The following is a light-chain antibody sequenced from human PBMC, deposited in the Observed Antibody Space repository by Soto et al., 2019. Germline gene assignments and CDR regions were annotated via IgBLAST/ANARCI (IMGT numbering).Light chain of an antibody. Sequence: QSVLTQPPSVSGAPGQWVSISCTGSSSNTGAGYDVHWYQQLPGTAPKLLIYGNNNRPSGVPDRFSGSKSGTSAYLAITGLQAEDEADYYCQSYDSRLSGSVFGGGTKLTVL. CDR2: GNN. CDR1: SSNTGAGYD. J-gene: IGLJ3*02. CDR3: QSYDSRLSGSV. V-gene: IGLV1-40*01.